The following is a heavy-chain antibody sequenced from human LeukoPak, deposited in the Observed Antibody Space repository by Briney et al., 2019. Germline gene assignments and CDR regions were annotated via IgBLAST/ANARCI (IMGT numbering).Heavy chain of an antibody. D-gene: IGHD2-2*01. CDR3: ARGRGYCSSTSCRPYYYYYMDV. CDR1: GGTFSSYA. Sequence: SVMVSCKASGGTFSSYAISWVRQAPGQGLEWMGGIIPIFGTANYAQKFQGRVTITTDESTSTAYMELSSLRSEDTAVYYCARGRGYCSSTSCRPYYYYYMDVWGKGTTVTVSS. CDR2: IIPIFGTA. J-gene: IGHJ6*03. V-gene: IGHV1-69*05.